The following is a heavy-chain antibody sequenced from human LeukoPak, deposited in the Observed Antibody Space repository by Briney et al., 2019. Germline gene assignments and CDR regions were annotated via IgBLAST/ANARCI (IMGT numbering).Heavy chain of an antibody. CDR2: INHSGST. CDR3: ASVSGITMVRGANRDSETSDY. V-gene: IGHV4-34*01. D-gene: IGHD3-10*01. CDR1: GGSFSGYY. J-gene: IGHJ4*02. Sequence: SETLSFTCAVYGGSFSGYYWSWIRQPPGKGLEWIGEINHSGSTNYNPSLKSRVTISVDTSKNQFSLKLSSVTAADTAVYYCASVSGITMVRGANRDSETSDYWGQGTLVTVSS.